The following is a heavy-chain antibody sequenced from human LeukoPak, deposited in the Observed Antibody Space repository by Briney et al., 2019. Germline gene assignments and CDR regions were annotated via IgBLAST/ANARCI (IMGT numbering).Heavy chain of an antibody. V-gene: IGHV4-59*11. D-gene: IGHD3-16*01. CDR1: GGSISSHY. J-gene: IGHJ6*03. Sequence: SETLSLTCIVSGGSISSHYYSWIRQPPGKGLEWIGYVYKSGSTYYNPSLKSRVTISLDTSRNQISLKLTSVIAADGAVYYCARGGIGYYYMDVWGNGTTVTVSS. CDR3: ARGGIGYYYMDV. CDR2: VYKSGST.